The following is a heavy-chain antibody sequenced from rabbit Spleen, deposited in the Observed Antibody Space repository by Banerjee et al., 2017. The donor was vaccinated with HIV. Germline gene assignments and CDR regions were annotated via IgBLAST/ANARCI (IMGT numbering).Heavy chain of an antibody. V-gene: IGHV1S45*01. CDR2: IYGGVIGST. J-gene: IGHJ6*01. CDR1: GVSFSFSSY. D-gene: IGHD8-1*01. CDR3: ARDTGSSFSSYGMDL. Sequence: QEQLVESGGGLVKPEGSLTLTCMSSGVSFSFSSYMCWVRQAPGKGLECIACIYGGVIGSTYFATWAKGRFTISKTSSTTVTLQVTRLTAADTATYFCARDTGSSFSSYGMDLWGPGTLVTVS.